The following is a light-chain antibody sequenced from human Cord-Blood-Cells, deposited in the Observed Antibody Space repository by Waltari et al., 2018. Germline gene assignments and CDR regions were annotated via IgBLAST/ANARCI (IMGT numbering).Light chain of an antibody. J-gene: IGKJ4*01. CDR1: QSNSSY. Sequence: DNQMTQSPYSLSASVGDRVTITCRSSQSNSSYLNWYQQKPGKDPKLLIYAASSLQSGVPSRFSGSGSGTDFTLTISSLQPEDFATYYCQQSYSTPLTFGGGTKVEIK. CDR3: QQSYSTPLT. CDR2: AAS. V-gene: IGKV1-39*01.